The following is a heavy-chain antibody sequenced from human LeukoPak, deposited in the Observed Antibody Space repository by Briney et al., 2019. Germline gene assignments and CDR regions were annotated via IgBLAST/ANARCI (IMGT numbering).Heavy chain of an antibody. Sequence: SEALSLTCTVFGDSVTGYYLNWVRQPPGKGLEWIGHIYKIGTTNYNPSLKSRLTISADTSKNQFSLKLRSVTAADTAVYYCVIGVGWQPDYWGQGALVTVSS. CDR2: IYKIGTT. J-gene: IGHJ4*02. CDR3: VIGVGWQPDY. D-gene: IGHD2-15*01. CDR1: GDSVTGYY. V-gene: IGHV4-59*02.